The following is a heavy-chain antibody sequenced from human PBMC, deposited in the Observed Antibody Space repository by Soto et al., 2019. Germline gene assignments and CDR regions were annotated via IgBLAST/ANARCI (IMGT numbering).Heavy chain of an antibody. V-gene: IGHV3-21*01. CDR3: VGPYSSSPRPGY. J-gene: IGHJ4*02. Sequence: PGGSLRLSCAASGFTFSSYSMNWVRQAPGKGLEWVSSISSSSYIYYADSVKGRFTISRDNAKNSLYLQMNSLRAEDTAVYYCVGPYSSSPRPGYWGQGTLVTVSS. CDR2: ISSSSYI. CDR1: GFTFSSYS. D-gene: IGHD6-6*01.